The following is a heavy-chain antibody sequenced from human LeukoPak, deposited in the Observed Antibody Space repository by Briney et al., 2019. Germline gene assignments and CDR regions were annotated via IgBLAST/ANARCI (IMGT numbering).Heavy chain of an antibody. CDR1: GGXISTYY. Sequence: PSETLSLTCTVSGGXISTYYCSWIRQPPGKGLEWIGYIHYTGSTDYNPSLKSRVTISVDTSKNQFSLNLSSVTAADTAVYYCARGYYFDCWGQGTPVTVSS. CDR2: IHYTGST. CDR3: ARGYYFDC. J-gene: IGHJ4*02. V-gene: IGHV4-59*01.